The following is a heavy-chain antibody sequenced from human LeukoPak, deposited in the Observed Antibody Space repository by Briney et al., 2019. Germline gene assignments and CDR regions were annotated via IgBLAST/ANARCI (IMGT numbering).Heavy chain of an antibody. J-gene: IGHJ4*02. V-gene: IGHV1-18*04. CDR1: GYTFTSYG. CDR3: ARDNVRGVIGDPFDY. Sequence: GASVKVSCKASGYTFTSYGISWVRQAPGQGLEWMGWISAYNGNTNYAQKLQGRVTMTTDTSTSTAYMELRSLRSDDTAVYYCARDNVRGVIGDPFDYWGQGTLVTVSS. CDR2: ISAYNGNT. D-gene: IGHD3-16*02.